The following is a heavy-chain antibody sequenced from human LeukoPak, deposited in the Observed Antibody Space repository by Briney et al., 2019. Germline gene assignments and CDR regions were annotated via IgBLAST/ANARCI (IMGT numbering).Heavy chain of an antibody. Sequence: ASVKVSCKASGFTFTSYGFIWVQQAPGKGLEWMGLVDPEDGETIYAEKFQGRVTITADTSTDTAYMELSSLRSEDTAVYYCATDQRGYSYGLWGQGTLVTVSS. D-gene: IGHD5-18*01. J-gene: IGHJ4*02. CDR1: GFTFTSYG. V-gene: IGHV1-69-2*01. CDR2: VDPEDGET. CDR3: ATDQRGYSYGL.